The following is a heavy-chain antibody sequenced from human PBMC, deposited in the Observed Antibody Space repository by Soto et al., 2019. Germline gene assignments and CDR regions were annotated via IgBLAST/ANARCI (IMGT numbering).Heavy chain of an antibody. D-gene: IGHD3-22*01. V-gene: IGHV4-59*01. CDR2: IYYSGST. Sequence: QVQLQESVPGLVKPSETLSLTCTVSGGSISSYYWSWIRQPPGKGLEWIGYIYYSGSTNYNPSLKSRVTISVDTSKNQFSLKLSSVTAEDTAVYYCARDGDYYDSSPIWGPGTMVTVSS. J-gene: IGHJ3*02. CDR3: ARDGDYYDSSPI. CDR1: GGSISSYY.